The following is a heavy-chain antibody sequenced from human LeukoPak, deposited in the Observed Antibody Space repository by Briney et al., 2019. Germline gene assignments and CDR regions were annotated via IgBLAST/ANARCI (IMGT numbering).Heavy chain of an antibody. CDR1: GYTLTGYY. J-gene: IGHJ5*02. D-gene: IGHD6-13*01. Sequence: ASVNVSCKASGYTLTGYYMHWVRQAPGQGREWMGWINPNSGGTNYAQKLQGRVTMTRDTSISTAYMELSRLRSDDTAVYYCARSSPRIAAAGQFNWFDPWGQGTLVTVSS. CDR2: INPNSGGT. V-gene: IGHV1-2*02. CDR3: ARSSPRIAAAGQFNWFDP.